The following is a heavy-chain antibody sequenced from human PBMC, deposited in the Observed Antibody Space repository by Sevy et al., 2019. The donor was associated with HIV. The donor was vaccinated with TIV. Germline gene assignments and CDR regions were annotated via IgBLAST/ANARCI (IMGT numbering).Heavy chain of an antibody. CDR3: AKDRITGEVDY. CDR2: ISGSGGST. V-gene: IGHV3-23*01. J-gene: IGHJ4*02. D-gene: IGHD1-20*01. Sequence: GGSLRLSCAASGFTFSSYAMSWVRQAPGKGLEWVSAISGSGGSTYYADSVKGRLTNTRDNSKNTLYLQMNSLRAEDTAVYYCAKDRITGEVDYWGQGTLVTVSS. CDR1: GFTFSSYA.